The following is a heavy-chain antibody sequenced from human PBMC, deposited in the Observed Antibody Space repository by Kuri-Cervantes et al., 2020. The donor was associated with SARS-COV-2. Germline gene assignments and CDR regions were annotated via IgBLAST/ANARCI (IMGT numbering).Heavy chain of an antibody. CDR1: GGSISSSNW. CDR3: ARRGEVFTLDD. CDR2: IYHSGST. V-gene: IGHV4-4*02. Sequence: SETLSLTCAVSGGSISSSNWWSWVRQPPGKGLEWIGEIYHSGSTNYNPSLKRRVTISVDTSKNQFSLNLTSVTTADTAVYYCARRGEVFTLDDWGQGTTVTVSS. D-gene: IGHD3-10*01. J-gene: IGHJ6*02.